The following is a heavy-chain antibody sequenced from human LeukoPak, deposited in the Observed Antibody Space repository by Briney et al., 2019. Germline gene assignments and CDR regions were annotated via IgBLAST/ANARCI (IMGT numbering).Heavy chain of an antibody. CDR3: ARVSDGWGELPARLDY. CDR2: IRYDGNTK. D-gene: IGHD1-26*01. V-gene: IGHV3-30*02. Sequence: GGSLRLSCAASGFTFNSNGMHWVRQAPGKGLEWVAFIRYDGNTKYYADSVKGRFTISRDNAKNTLYLQMNSLRAEDTAVYYCARVSDGWGELPARLDYWSQGTLVTVSS. J-gene: IGHJ4*02. CDR1: GFTFNSNG.